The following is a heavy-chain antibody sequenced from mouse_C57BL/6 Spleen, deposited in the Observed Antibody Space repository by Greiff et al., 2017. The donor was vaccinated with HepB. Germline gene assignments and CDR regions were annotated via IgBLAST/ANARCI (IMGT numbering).Heavy chain of an antibody. J-gene: IGHJ4*01. CDR2: IYPGDGDT. V-gene: IGHV1-82*01. CDR1: GYAFSSSW. D-gene: IGHD1-1*01. CDR3: ARGTVVATPAMDY. Sequence: VKLMESGPELVKPGASVKISCKASGYAFSSSWMNWVKQRPGKGLEWIGRIYPGDGDTNYNGKFKGKATLTADKSSSTAYMQLSSLTSEDSAVYFCARGTVVATPAMDYWGQGTSVTVSS.